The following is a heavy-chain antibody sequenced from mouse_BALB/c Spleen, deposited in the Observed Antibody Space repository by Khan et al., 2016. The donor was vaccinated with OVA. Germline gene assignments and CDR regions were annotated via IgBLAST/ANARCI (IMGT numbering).Heavy chain of an antibody. CDR1: GDSITSGY. V-gene: IGHV3-8*02. J-gene: IGHJ3*01. CDR2: LIYTGYT. D-gene: IGHD2-12*01. CDR3: ARSTYRYAFVY. Sequence: EVQLQESGPSLVKPSQTLSLTCSVTGDSITSGYWNWIRKFPGNKLEYLVYLIYTGYTYYNPSLRSRISRTRHTSKNQYDLQLHSVTDEDTATYYCARSTYRYAFVYWGQGTLVTVSA.